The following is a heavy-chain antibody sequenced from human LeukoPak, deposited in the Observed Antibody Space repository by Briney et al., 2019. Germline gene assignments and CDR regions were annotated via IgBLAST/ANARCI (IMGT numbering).Heavy chain of an antibody. CDR2: IYASGST. V-gene: IGHV4-4*07. D-gene: IGHD3-10*01. Sequence: SETLTLTCTVSGGSINNNYWVWIRQPAGKGLEWIGRIYASGSTIYNPSLKSRVTMSVDTYKNKFSLILISVTGADTAVYYCGEDKPGNHGERPLERFAYGGQGTRVSVSS. J-gene: IGHJ4*02. CDR3: GEDKPGNHGERPLERFAY. CDR1: GGSINNNY.